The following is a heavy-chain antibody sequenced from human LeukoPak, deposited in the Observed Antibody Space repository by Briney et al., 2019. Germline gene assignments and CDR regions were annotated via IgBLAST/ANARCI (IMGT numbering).Heavy chain of an antibody. J-gene: IGHJ4*02. Sequence: GGSLRLSCAASGFTFSSYEMNWVRQAPGKGLEWVSYISSSGSTIYYADSVKGRFTISRDNAKNSPYLQMNSLRAEDTAVYYCARDRPLRGFKLDYWGQGTLVTVSS. CDR3: ARDRPLRGFKLDY. D-gene: IGHD5-12*01. V-gene: IGHV3-48*03. CDR1: GFTFSSYE. CDR2: ISSSGSTI.